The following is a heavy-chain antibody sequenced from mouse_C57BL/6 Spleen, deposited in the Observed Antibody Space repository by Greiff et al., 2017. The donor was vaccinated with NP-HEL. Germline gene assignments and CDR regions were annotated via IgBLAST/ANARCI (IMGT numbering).Heavy chain of an antibody. CDR2: ISNGGGST. V-gene: IGHV5-12*01. Sequence: EVMLVESGGGLVQPGGSLKLSCAASGFTFSDYYMYWVRQTPEKRLEWVAYISNGGGSTYYPDTVKGRFTISRDNAKNTLYLQMSRLKSEDTAMYYCARQNGYYFFYYWGQGTTLTVSS. J-gene: IGHJ2*01. CDR1: GFTFSDYY. D-gene: IGHD2-3*01. CDR3: ARQNGYYFFYY.